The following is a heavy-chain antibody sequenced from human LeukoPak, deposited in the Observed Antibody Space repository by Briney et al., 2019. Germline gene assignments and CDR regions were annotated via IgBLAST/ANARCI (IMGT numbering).Heavy chain of an antibody. CDR2: VSHNGST. CDR1: WVSIRRSYY. CDR3: ARDRHNLTRAAPGGFDV. D-gene: IGHD1-1*01. J-gene: IGHJ6*02. Sequence: SETLSLTCSVSWVSIRRSYYWTWVRQSPGGGLEGIWEVSHNGSTNYNPSLRRRVTISVDKTKDNFYLPLTSLIAPDTAVYYCARDRHNLTRAAPGGFDVWGQGTKVTVCS. V-gene: IGHV4-4*02.